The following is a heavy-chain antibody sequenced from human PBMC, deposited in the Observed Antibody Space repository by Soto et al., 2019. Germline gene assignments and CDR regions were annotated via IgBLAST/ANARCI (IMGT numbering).Heavy chain of an antibody. J-gene: IGHJ4*02. CDR3: ARAEGNCAGGNCYRYFDY. CDR2: ISSSKT. V-gene: IGHV3-23*01. CDR1: GFTFSSYV. D-gene: IGHD2-15*01. Sequence: PGESLKISCAASGFTFSSYVMRWVRQAPGKGLEWVSSISSSKTYYADSVKGRFTISRDNSKSTLYLQMNSLRAEDTAVYFCARAEGNCAGGNCYRYFDYWGQGTLVTVSS.